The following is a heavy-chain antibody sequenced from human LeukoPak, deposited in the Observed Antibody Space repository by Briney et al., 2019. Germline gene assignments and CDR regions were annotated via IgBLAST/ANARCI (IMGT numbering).Heavy chain of an antibody. CDR2: IDSGSDDI. CDR3: ARDTYRPQLIDS. CDR1: GFSFSLYA. V-gene: IGHV3-21*05. D-gene: IGHD5-18*01. J-gene: IGHJ4*02. Sequence: GGSLRLSCAASGFSFSLYAMSWVRQAPGKGLEWISYIDSGSDDILHADSVRGRFAISRDNATNTLYLEMNSLRAEDTAVYYCARDTYRPQLIDSWGQGTLVTVSS.